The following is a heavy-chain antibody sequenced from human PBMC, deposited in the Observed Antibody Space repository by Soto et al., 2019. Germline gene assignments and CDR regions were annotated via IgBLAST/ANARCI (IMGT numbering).Heavy chain of an antibody. CDR2: ISENSGNT. V-gene: IGHV3-23*01. CDR3: AKLLTSASDY. J-gene: IGHJ4*02. CDR1: GFNFNTYA. Sequence: TGGSLRLSCAASGFNFNTYAMIWVRQAPGKGLEWVSSISENSGNTYYADSVKGRFTISRDNSRNTLYLQMNSLRTEDTAVYYCAKLLTSASDYWGQGTLVTVSS.